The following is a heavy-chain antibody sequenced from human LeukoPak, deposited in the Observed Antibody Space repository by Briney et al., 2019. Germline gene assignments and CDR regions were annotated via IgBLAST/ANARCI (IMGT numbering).Heavy chain of an antibody. CDR3: ARGQDIVVVPAAHDGGDYFDY. J-gene: IGHJ4*02. CDR1: GYTFTSYG. CDR2: ISAYNGNT. D-gene: IGHD2-2*01. Sequence: GASVKVSCKASGYTFTSYGISWVRQAPGQGLEWMGWISAYNGNTNYAQKLQGRVTMTTDTSTSTAYMELRSLRSDDTAVYYCARGQDIVVVPAAHDGGDYFDYWGQGTLVTVSS. V-gene: IGHV1-18*01.